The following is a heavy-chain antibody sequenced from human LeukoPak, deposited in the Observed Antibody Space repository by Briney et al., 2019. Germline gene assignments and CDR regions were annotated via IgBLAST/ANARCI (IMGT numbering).Heavy chain of an antibody. J-gene: IGHJ6*02. Sequence: ASVKVSCKASGYTFTSYAMHWVRQAPGQRLEWMGWINAGNGNTKYSQKFQGRVTITRDTSASTAYMELSSLRSEDTAVYYCARDLYYGSGSYYNGYYYGMDVWGQGTTVTVSS. CDR3: ARDLYYGSGSYYNGYYYGMDV. CDR1: GYTFTSYA. V-gene: IGHV1-3*01. CDR2: INAGNGNT. D-gene: IGHD3-10*01.